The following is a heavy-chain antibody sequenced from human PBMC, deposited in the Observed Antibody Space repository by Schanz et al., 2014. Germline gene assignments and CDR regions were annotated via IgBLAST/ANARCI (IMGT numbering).Heavy chain of an antibody. CDR2: ISAYNGNT. CDR3: ARGGYSSGWYDRDIAHFDY. J-gene: IGHJ4*02. D-gene: IGHD6-19*01. CDR1: GYTFTSYG. Sequence: QVQLVQSGAEVKKPGASVKVSRKASGYTFTSYGINWVRQAPGQGLEWMGWISAYNGNTRYSQKFQGRVTITRDTSASTAYMELSSLRSEDTAVYYCARGGYSSGWYDRDIAHFDYWGQGTLVTVSS. V-gene: IGHV1-18*01.